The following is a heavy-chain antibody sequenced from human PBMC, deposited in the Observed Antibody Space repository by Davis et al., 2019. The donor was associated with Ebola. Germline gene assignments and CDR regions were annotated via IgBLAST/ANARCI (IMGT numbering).Heavy chain of an antibody. J-gene: IGHJ4*02. CDR1: GGSISSSSYY. CDR3: ARLQVAVAVG. Sequence: MPGGSLRLSCTVSGGSISSSSYYWGWIRQPPGKGLEWIGSIYYSGSTYYNPPRKSRVTISVDTSKNQFSLKLSSVTAADTAVYYCARLQVAVAVGWGQGTLVTVSS. D-gene: IGHD6-19*01. CDR2: IYYSGST. V-gene: IGHV4-39*01.